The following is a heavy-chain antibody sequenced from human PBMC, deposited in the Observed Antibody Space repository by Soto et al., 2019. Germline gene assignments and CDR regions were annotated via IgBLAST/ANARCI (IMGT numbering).Heavy chain of an antibody. CDR1: GYTFTGYY. J-gene: IGHJ6*03. D-gene: IGHD3-3*01. V-gene: IGHV1-2*04. CDR3: ARGGVRDGYYYMDV. Sequence: ASVKVSCKASGYTFTGYYMHWVRQAPGEGLEWMGWINPNSGGTNYAQKFQGWVTMTRDTSISTAYMELSRLRSDDTAVYYCARGGVRDGYYYMDVWXKGTTVTVSS. CDR2: INPNSGGT.